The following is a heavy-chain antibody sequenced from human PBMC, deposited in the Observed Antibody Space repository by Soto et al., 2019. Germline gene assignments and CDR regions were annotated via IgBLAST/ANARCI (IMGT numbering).Heavy chain of an antibody. CDR2: IYYSGST. D-gene: IGHD6-13*01. V-gene: IGHV4-59*01. CDR3: AREAPGAAGTTNFDY. Sequence: SETLSVTCTVSGGFISSYYWSWSRQPPGKGLEWIGYIYYSGSTNYNPSLKSRVTISVDTSKNQFSLKLSSVTAADTAVYYCAREAPGAAGTTNFDYWGQGTLVTVSS. J-gene: IGHJ4*02. CDR1: GGFISSYY.